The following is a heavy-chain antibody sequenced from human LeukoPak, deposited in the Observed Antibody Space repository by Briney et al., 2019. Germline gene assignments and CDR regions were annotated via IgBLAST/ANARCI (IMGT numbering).Heavy chain of an antibody. D-gene: IGHD1-26*01. CDR1: GFTFSRYS. V-gene: IGHV3-74*01. CDR2: VNSDGSGT. CDR3: ARDSYSGSYSYFDY. J-gene: IGHJ4*02. Sequence: GGSLRLSCAASGFTFSRYSMHWVRQAPGKGLVWVSHVNSDGSGTDYADSVKGRFTISRDNAKNSLYLQMNSLRAEDTALYYCARDSYSGSYSYFDYWGQGTLVTVSS.